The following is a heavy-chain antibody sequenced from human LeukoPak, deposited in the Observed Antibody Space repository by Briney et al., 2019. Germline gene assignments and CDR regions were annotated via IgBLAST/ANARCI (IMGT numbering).Heavy chain of an antibody. CDR3: AREKPGTTALDY. V-gene: IGHV4-59*01. CDR1: GGSISSYY. D-gene: IGHD1-7*01. Sequence: AETLSLTCTVSGGSISSYYWSWIRQPPGKGLEWIGYIDYSGSTNYNHSLKSRVTISVDTSKNQFSLKLSYVTAADTAVYYCAREKPGTTALDYWGQGTLVTVSS. J-gene: IGHJ4*02. CDR2: IDYSGST.